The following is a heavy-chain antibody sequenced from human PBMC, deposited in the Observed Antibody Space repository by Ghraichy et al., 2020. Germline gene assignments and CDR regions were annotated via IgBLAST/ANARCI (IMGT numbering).Heavy chain of an antibody. CDR2: ISYDGSNK. CDR1: GFTFSGYG. CDR3: AKDLDKMITFGGVIPD. Sequence: GGSLRLSCAASGFTFSGYGMHWVRQAPGKGLEWVAVISYDGSNKYYADSVKGRFTISRDNSNNTLYLQMNSLRAEDTAVYYCAKDLDKMITFGGVIPDWGQGTLVTVSS. J-gene: IGHJ4*02. D-gene: IGHD3-16*02. V-gene: IGHV3-30*18.